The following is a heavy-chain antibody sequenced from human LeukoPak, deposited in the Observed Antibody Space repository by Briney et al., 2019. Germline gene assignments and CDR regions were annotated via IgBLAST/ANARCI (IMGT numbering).Heavy chain of an antibody. V-gene: IGHV3-30*03. CDR3: ASEHDFDY. J-gene: IGHJ4*02. Sequence: GGSLRLSCAASGFTFSSYGMHWVRQAPGKGLEWVAVISYDGSNKYYADSVKGRFTISRDNSKSTLYLQMNSLRAEDTAVYYCASEHDFDYWGQGTLVTVSS. CDR2: ISYDGSNK. D-gene: IGHD3/OR15-3a*01. CDR1: GFTFSSYG.